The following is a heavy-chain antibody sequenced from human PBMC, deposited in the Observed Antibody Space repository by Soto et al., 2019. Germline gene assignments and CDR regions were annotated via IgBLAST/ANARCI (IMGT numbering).Heavy chain of an antibody. CDR3: ARDFSRLEMATIPFSFDY. CDR1: GFTFSSYA. Sequence: QVQLVESGGGVVQPGRSLRLSCAASGFTFSSYAMHWVRQAPGKGLEWVAVISYDGSNKYYADSVKGRFTISRDNSKNTLYLHMNSLRAEDTAVYYCARDFSRLEMATIPFSFDYWGQGTLVTVSS. D-gene: IGHD5-12*01. CDR2: ISYDGSNK. V-gene: IGHV3-30-3*01. J-gene: IGHJ4*02.